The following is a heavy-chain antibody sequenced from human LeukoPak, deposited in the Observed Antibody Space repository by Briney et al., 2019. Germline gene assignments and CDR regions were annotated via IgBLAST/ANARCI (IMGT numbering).Heavy chain of an antibody. V-gene: IGHV3-9*01. D-gene: IGHD4-11*01. CDR1: GFTFDDYA. CDR2: ISWNSGSI. Sequence: GRSLRLSCAASGFTFDDYAMHWVRQAPGKGLEWVSGISWNSGSIGYADSVKGRFTISRDNAKNSLSLQMSGLRAEDTAVYYCARGYSDWLRWGQGTQVTVSS. CDR3: ARGYSDWLR. J-gene: IGHJ4*02.